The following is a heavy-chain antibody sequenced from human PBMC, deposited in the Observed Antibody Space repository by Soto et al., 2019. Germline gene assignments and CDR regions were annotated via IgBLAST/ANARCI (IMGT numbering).Heavy chain of an antibody. CDR1: GFTFSSYA. CDR3: AKDGGYGSSTSCAGAFDI. Sequence: EVQLLESGGGLVQPGGSLRLSCAASGFTFSSYAMSWVRQAPGKGLEWVSAISGSGGSTYYADYVKGRFTISRDNAKNTPQQHKNSLRAEDTAVYYCAKDGGYGSSTSCAGAFDIGGQGTMVTVSS. J-gene: IGHJ3*02. V-gene: IGHV3-23*01. CDR2: ISGSGGST. D-gene: IGHD2-2*01.